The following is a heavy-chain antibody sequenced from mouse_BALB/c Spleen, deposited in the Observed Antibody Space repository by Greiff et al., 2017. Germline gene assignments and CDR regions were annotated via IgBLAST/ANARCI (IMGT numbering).Heavy chain of an antibody. CDR3: AREGYYGSRDYFDY. D-gene: IGHD1-1*01. V-gene: IGHV2-9*02. J-gene: IGHJ2*01. CDR1: GFSLTSYG. Sequence: VKLMESGPGLVAPSQSLSITCTVSGFSLTSYGVHWVRQPPGKGLEWLGVIWAGGSTNYNSALMSRLSISKDISKSQVFLKMNSLQTDDTAMYYCAREGYYGSRDYFDYWGQGTTLTVSS. CDR2: IWAGGST.